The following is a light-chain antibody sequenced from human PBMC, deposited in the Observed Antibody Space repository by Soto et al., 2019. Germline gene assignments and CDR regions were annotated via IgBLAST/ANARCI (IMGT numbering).Light chain of an antibody. CDR2: GAS. CDR3: QHYNNWPRT. Sequence: EIVMTQSPATLSVSPGERATLSCRASQSVSCNFAWSQQKPGQAPRLLIYGASTRATGIPARINGSGSGTEFTLTISSLQSEDFSVYYCQHYNNWPRTFGQGTKVEI. V-gene: IGKV3-15*01. J-gene: IGKJ1*01. CDR1: QSVSCN.